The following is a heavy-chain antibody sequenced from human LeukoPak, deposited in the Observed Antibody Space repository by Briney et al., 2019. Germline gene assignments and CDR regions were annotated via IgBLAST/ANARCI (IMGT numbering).Heavy chain of an antibody. CDR3: ARARAVTNKISLYFDY. V-gene: IGHV4-31*03. CDR1: GGSISSGGYY. J-gene: IGHJ4*02. D-gene: IGHD4-4*01. CDR2: IYYSGST. Sequence: SETLSPTCTVSGGSISSGGYYWSWIRQHPGKGLEWIGYIYYSGSTYYNPSLKSRVTISVDTSKNQFSLKLSSVTAADTAVYYCARARAVTNKISLYFDYWGQGTLVTVSS.